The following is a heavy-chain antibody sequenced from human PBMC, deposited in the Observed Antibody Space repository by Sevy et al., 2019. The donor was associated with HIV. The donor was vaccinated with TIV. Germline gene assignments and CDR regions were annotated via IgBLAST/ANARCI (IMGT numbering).Heavy chain of an antibody. Sequence: GGSLRLSCATSGFSLNIYAMSWVRQAPGKGLESVSTIGGGDTYYADSVKGRFTISRDDSKSAVYLQMNSLRADDTAVYYCAKDGVSRNKLWDWFDPWGQGTLVTVSS. J-gene: IGHJ5*02. CDR2: IGGGDT. CDR3: AKDGVSRNKLWDWFDP. D-gene: IGHD2-21*01. V-gene: IGHV3-23*01. CDR1: GFSLNIYA.